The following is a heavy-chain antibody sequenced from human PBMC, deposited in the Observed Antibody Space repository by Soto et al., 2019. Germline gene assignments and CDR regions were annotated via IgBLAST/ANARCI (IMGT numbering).Heavy chain of an antibody. CDR1: GFTFSSNA. J-gene: IGHJ4*02. CDR2: ISGSGDSA. CDR3: ARDHYSSSWFDY. V-gene: IGHV3-23*01. Sequence: EVQLLESGGGLVQPGGSLRLSCAASGFTFSSNAMSWVRQGPGKGLEWVSAISGSGDSAYYADSVKGRFTISRDNAKNSLYLQMNSLRAEDTAVYYCARDHYSSSWFDYWGQGTLVTVSS. D-gene: IGHD6-13*01.